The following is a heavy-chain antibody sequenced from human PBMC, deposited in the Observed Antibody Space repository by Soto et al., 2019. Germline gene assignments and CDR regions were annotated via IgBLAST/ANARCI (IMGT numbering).Heavy chain of an antibody. V-gene: IGHV3-23*01. D-gene: IGHD6-19*01. CDR2: ITGSCDNT. Sequence: EVQLLESGGGLVQPGTSLRLSCAASGFTSSGFTFSSYALSWVLQAPGKGLEWVSSITGSCDNTYYADSGKGRFTLSRDNSKNTLFLKMTSLRAEDTAVYYCAKDRAAVAPRVLFDPWGQGTLVTVSS. CDR3: AKDRAAVAPRVLFDP. J-gene: IGHJ5*02. CDR1: GFTFSSYA.